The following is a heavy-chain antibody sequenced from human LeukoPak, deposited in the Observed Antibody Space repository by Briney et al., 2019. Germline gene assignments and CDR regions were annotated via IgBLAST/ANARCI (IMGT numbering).Heavy chain of an antibody. CDR2: ISYDGSNE. J-gene: IGHJ4*02. V-gene: IGHV3-30-3*01. D-gene: IGHD3-22*01. CDR1: GFTFNDYA. Sequence: GRSLRLSCAASGFTFNDYAIHWVRQAPGKGLEWVAVISYDGSNEYYADSVKGRFTLSRDNSKNTLYLQMNSLRAGDTAVYYCARSPTDYDSSGYYRYWGQGTLVTVSS. CDR3: ARSPTDYDSSGYYRY.